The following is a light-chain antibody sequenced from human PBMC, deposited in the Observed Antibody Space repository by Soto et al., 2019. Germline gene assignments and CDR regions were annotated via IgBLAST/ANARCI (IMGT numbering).Light chain of an antibody. CDR1: QGIRTE. CDR2: AAS. V-gene: IGKV1-39*01. Sequence: TQMTQSPSSLSASVGDRVTIACRASQGIRTELGWYQQKAGKAPKLLIYAASTLQSGVPPRFSGSGSGTDFTLTISSLQPEDFATYYCQQSYSTLLWTFGQGTKVDIK. CDR3: QQSYSTLLWT. J-gene: IGKJ1*01.